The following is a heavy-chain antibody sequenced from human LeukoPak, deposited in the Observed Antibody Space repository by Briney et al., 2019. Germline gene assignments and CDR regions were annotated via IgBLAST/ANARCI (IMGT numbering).Heavy chain of an antibody. Sequence: ASVKVSCKASGYTFTGYYMHWVRQAPGQGLEWMGWINPNSGGTNYAQKFQGRVIMTRDTSISTAYMELSSLRSEDTAVYYCARDMWRVRGDAFDIWGQGTMVTVSS. CDR3: ARDMWRVRGDAFDI. V-gene: IGHV1-2*02. J-gene: IGHJ3*02. CDR2: INPNSGGT. CDR1: GYTFTGYY. D-gene: IGHD6-19*01.